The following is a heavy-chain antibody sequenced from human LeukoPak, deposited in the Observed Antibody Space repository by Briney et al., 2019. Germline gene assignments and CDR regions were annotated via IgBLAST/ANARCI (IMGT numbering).Heavy chain of an antibody. CDR3: AKDERWELPHYFDN. CDR1: GFTFSSYA. V-gene: IGHV3-23*01. Sequence: GGSLRLSCAASGFTFSSYAMAWVRQAPGNGLEWVSSISGSAGSTFYADSVKGRFTISRDNSKNTLYLQMFSLRADDTAIYYCAKDERWELPHYFDNWGQGTLVTVSS. J-gene: IGHJ4*02. CDR2: ISGSAGST. D-gene: IGHD2-15*01.